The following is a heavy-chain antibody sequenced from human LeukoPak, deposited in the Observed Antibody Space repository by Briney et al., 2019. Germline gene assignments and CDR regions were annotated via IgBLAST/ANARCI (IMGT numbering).Heavy chain of an antibody. CDR1: GGSFSAYY. Sequence: SETLSLTCAVSGGSFSAYYWSWIRQPPGKGLEWIGEIHPSGSTNYNPSLKSRVTISVDTSKNQFSLTLSSVTAADTAVYYCARRGDYGDPVNYWGQGTLVTVSS. J-gene: IGHJ4*02. V-gene: IGHV4-34*01. CDR3: ARRGDYGDPVNY. CDR2: IHPSGST. D-gene: IGHD4-17*01.